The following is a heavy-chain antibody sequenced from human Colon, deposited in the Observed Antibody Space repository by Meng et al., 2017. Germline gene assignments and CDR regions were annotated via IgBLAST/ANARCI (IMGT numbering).Heavy chain of an antibody. CDR1: GGSVSSGSHY. Sequence: QVQLQELGPRLVRPSETLSLTCTVSGGSVSSGSHYWNWIRQTPGKGLEWIGYMYFSGSTNYNPSLKSRVTMSVDTSKNQFSLKLSSVTAADTALYYCARGYSSGEGYFDYWGQGTLVTVSS. V-gene: IGHV4-61*01. J-gene: IGHJ4*02. CDR2: MYFSGST. CDR3: ARGYSSGEGYFDY. D-gene: IGHD6-19*01.